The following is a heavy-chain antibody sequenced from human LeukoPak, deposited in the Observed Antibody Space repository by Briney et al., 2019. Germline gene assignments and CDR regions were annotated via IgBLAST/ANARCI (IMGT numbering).Heavy chain of an antibody. J-gene: IGHJ4*02. CDR2: INPNSGGT. Sequence: ASVKVSCKASGYTFTGYYMHWVRQAPGQGLEWMGWINPNSGGTNYAQKFQGRVTMTRDTSISTAYMELSRLRSDDTAVYYCVKTLSQWPREGFEYWGQGTLVSVSS. D-gene: IGHD6-19*01. CDR3: VKTLSQWPREGFEY. CDR1: GYTFTGYY. V-gene: IGHV1-2*02.